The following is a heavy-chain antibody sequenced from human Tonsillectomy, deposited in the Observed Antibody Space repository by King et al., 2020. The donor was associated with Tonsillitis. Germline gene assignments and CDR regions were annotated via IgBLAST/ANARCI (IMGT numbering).Heavy chain of an antibody. V-gene: IGHV3-30*18. Sequence: HVQLVESGGGVVQPGRSLRLSCAASGFTFSSYGIHWVRQAPGKGLEWVAVISSDGSKKYYADSVRGRFTISRDNYKNTLYLQMNSLRADDTAVYYCAKARQWLVHFDYWGQGTLVTVSS. CDR1: GFTFSSYG. CDR3: AKARQWLVHFDY. D-gene: IGHD6-19*01. CDR2: ISSDGSKK. J-gene: IGHJ4*02.